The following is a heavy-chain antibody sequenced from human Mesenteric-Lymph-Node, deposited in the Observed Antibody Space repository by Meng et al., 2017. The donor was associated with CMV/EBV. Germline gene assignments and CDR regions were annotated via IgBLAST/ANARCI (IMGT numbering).Heavy chain of an antibody. D-gene: IGHD6-13*01. CDR2: INHSRNN. V-gene: IGHV4-34*01. CDR1: GGCYSGYY. J-gene: IGHJ5*02. CDR3: AGSLDGSSWYA. Sequence: TCAVYGGCYSGYYWSWIRQPAGEGLEWIGEINHSRNNKYNQSRKSRVTISVDTSKNQFSLKLRSVTAADTAVYYCAGSLDGSSWYAWGQGTLVTVSS.